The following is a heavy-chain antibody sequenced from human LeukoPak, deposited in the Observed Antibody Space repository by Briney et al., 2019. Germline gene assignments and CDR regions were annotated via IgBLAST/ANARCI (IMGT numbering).Heavy chain of an antibody. Sequence: PGGSLRLSRAASGFTFSSYAMHWVRQAPGKGLEWVAVISYDGSNKYYADSVKGRFTISRDNSKNTLYLQMNSLRAEDTAVYYCARERAAAIDYWGQGTLVTVSS. D-gene: IGHD6-13*01. J-gene: IGHJ4*02. V-gene: IGHV3-30*04. CDR3: ARERAAAIDY. CDR1: GFTFSSYA. CDR2: ISYDGSNK.